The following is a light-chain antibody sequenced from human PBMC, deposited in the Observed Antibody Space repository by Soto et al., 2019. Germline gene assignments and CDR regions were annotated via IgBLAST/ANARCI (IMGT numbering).Light chain of an antibody. CDR2: VAS. V-gene: IGKV3-15*01. J-gene: IGKJ4*01. Sequence: EIVMTQSPATLSVSPGERATLSCRASQSVSSNLAWYQQKPGQTPKLLIYVASTRATGIPARFSGSGSETEFTLPISSLKSEDFAVYYSQQYNVWPLTFGGGTKVEFK. CDR3: QQYNVWPLT. CDR1: QSVSSN.